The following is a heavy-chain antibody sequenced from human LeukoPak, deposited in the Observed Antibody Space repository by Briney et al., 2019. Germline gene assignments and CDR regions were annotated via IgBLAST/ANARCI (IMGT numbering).Heavy chain of an antibody. Sequence: GGSLGLSCAASGFTFSNYAMSWVRQAPGKGLEWVSVMSGSGSSTDYADSVKGRFTISRDNSKNTLYLQMNSLRAEDTAVYYCAKGHAYYDILTGYYSPPGAFDYWGQGTLVTVSS. J-gene: IGHJ4*02. D-gene: IGHD3-9*01. CDR2: MSGSGSST. CDR3: AKGHAYYDILTGYYSPPGAFDY. CDR1: GFTFSNYA. V-gene: IGHV3-23*01.